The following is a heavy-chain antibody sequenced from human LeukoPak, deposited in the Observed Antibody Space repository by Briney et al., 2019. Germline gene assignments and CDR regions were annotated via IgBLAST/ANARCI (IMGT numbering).Heavy chain of an antibody. CDR3: ARDPVGSGTLDSNWFDP. J-gene: IGHJ5*02. V-gene: IGHV4-4*07. Sequence: SETLSLTCTVSGGSISISYWSWIRQPAGKGLEWIGRIYTSGSTNYNPSLKSRVTMSVDTSKNQFSLKLSSVTAADTAVYYCARDPVGSGTLDSNWFDPWGQGTLVTVSS. CDR1: GGSISISY. D-gene: IGHD3-10*01. CDR2: IYTSGST.